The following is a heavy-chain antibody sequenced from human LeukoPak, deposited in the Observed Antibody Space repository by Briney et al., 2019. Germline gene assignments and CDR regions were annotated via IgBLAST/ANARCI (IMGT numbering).Heavy chain of an antibody. D-gene: IGHD5-18*01. CDR3: ARLVDTAMVYWYFDL. CDR2: IYSGGST. J-gene: IGHJ2*01. CDR1: GFTVSSNY. Sequence: GGSLRLSCAASGFTVSSNYISWVRQAPGKGLEWVSVIYSGGSTYYADSVKGRFTISRDNSKNTLYLQMNSLRAEDTAVYYCARLVDTAMVYWYFDLWGRGNLVTVSS. V-gene: IGHV3-53*01.